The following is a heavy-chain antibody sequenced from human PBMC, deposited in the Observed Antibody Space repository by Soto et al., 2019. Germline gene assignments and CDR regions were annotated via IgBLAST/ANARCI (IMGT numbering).Heavy chain of an antibody. J-gene: IGHJ4*02. D-gene: IGHD6-19*01. CDR1: GFTFSSYA. Sequence: EVQLLESGGGLVQPGGSLRLSCAASGFTFSSYAMSWVRQAPGKGLEWVSAISGSGGSTYYADSVKGRFTISRDNSKNTLYLQMNSLRAEDTAVYYCPRQDYSGWYYFDYWGQGTMVTVSS. V-gene: IGHV3-23*01. CDR3: PRQDYSGWYYFDY. CDR2: ISGSGGST.